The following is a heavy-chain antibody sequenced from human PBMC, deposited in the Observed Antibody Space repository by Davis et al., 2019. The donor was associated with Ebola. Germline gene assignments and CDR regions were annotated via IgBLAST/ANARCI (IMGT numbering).Heavy chain of an antibody. Sequence: GESLKIPCAASGFTFSGSAMHWVRQASGKGLEWVGRIRSKANSYATAYAPSVKGRFTISRDDSKNTAYLQMNSLKTEDTAVYYCTYTYSSGEDVWGQGTTVTVSS. CDR3: TYTYSSGEDV. D-gene: IGHD6-25*01. V-gene: IGHV3-73*01. CDR2: IRSKANSYAT. J-gene: IGHJ6*02. CDR1: GFTFSGSA.